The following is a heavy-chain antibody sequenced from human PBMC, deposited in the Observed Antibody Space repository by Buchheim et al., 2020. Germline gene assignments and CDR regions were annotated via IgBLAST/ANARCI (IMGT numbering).Heavy chain of an antibody. CDR3: ARDSGSSWYGTRHYYYGMDV. J-gene: IGHJ6*02. D-gene: IGHD6-13*01. Sequence: QVQLVESGGGVVQPGRSLRLSCAASGFTFSSYGMHWVRQAPGKGLAWVAVIWYDGSNKYYADSVKGRFPISRDNSKNTMYLQMNSMRAEDTAVYYCARDSGSSWYGTRHYYYGMDVWGQGTT. CDR1: GFTFSSYG. V-gene: IGHV3-33*01. CDR2: IWYDGSNK.